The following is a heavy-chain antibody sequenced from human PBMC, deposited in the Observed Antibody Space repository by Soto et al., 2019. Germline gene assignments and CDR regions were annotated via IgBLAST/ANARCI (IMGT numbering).Heavy chain of an antibody. CDR2: IIPILGIA. CDR3: ARDYGDYYYYYYMDV. V-gene: IGHV1-69*04. Sequence: SVKVSCKASGGTFSSYTISWVRQAPGQGLEWMGRIIPILGIANYAQKFQGGVTITADKSTSTAYMELSSLRSEDTAVYYCARDYGDYYYYYYMDVWGKGTTVTVSS. CDR1: GGTFSSYT. J-gene: IGHJ6*03. D-gene: IGHD4-17*01.